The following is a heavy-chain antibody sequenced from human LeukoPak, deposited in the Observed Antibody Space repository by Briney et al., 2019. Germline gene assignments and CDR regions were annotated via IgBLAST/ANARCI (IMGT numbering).Heavy chain of an antibody. J-gene: IGHJ1*01. CDR2: ISEYNGNT. V-gene: IGHV1-18*01. Sequence: ASVKVSCKASGYTFSNYGISWVRQAPGQGLEWMGWISEYNGNTHYAQKFQGRVTMTTDTSTSTAYMELRSLRAEDTAVYYCARVGWIGVAVAGEYFQHWGQGTLVTVSS. CDR3: ARVGWIGVAVAGEYFQH. D-gene: IGHD6-19*01. CDR1: GYTFSNYG.